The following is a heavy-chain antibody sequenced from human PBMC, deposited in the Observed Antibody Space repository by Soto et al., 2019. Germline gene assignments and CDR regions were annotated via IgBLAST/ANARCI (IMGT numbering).Heavy chain of an antibody. CDR1: GYTFTGYS. CDR3: ARVGLTVTGGGMAV. D-gene: IGHD2-8*02. CDR2: INPNSGGT. Sequence: QVQLVQSGAEVKKPGASVKVSCKPSGYTFTGYSMHWVRQAPGQGLEWMGWINPNSGGTNYAQKFQVRVTMTRDTSSITAYMELSRLRSDDTAVNYCARVGLTVTGGGMAVWGRGTTVTV. J-gene: IGHJ6*02. V-gene: IGHV1-2*02.